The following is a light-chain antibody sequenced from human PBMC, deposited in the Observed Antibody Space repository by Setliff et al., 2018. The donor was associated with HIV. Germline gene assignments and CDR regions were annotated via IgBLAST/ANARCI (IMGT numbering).Light chain of an antibody. V-gene: IGLV2-23*02. Sequence: QSALTQPASVSGSPGQSITISCTGTSSDVGSYNLVSWYQQRPGKAPKLIMYEVTKWPSGISDRFSGSKSGNTASLTISGPQADDEADYYCCSYGSSDTFVFGTGTKVTVL. J-gene: IGLJ1*01. CDR3: CSYGSSDTFV. CDR1: SSDVGSYNL. CDR2: EVT.